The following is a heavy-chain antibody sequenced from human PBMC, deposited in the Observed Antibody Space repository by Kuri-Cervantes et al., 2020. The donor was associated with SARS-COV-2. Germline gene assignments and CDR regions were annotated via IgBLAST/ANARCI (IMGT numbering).Heavy chain of an antibody. CDR2: IRGSGGST. CDR1: GFPFRSYA. CDR3: AKGGSYCSGGSCYSPKVSVFDY. V-gene: IGHV3-23*01. J-gene: IGHJ4*02. D-gene: IGHD2-15*01. Sequence: LSLPCAASGFPFRSYAMSCVRQAPGKGLEWVSAIRGSGGSTYYADSVKGRFTISRDNSKNTPYLQMNRLRAEDTVVYYCAKGGSYCSGGSCYSPKVSVFDYWGQGTLVTVSS.